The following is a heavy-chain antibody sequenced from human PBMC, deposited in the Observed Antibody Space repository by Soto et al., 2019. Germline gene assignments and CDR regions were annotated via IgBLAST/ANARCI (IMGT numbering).Heavy chain of an antibody. CDR1: GFTFSSYA. CDR3: ARDMDPALVRRVTPFDV. D-gene: IGHD3-10*01. J-gene: IGHJ4*02. V-gene: IGHV3-30-3*01. Sequence: PGGSPKLSCAAYGFTFSSYAMHWVRQAPGKGLEWVAVISYDGSNKYYADSVKGRFTISRDNSKNTLYLQMNSLRAEDTAVYYCARDMDPALVRRVTPFDVWGQGTLVIVS. CDR2: ISYDGSNK.